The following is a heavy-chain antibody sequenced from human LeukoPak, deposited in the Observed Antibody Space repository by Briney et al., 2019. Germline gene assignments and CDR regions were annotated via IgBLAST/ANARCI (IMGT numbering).Heavy chain of an antibody. Sequence: SQTLSLTCTVSGGSIGSGDYYWRWIRQPPGKGLEWIGYIYYSGSTYYNPSLKSRVTISVDTSKNQFSLKLSSVTAADTAVYYCARAWVVIAITAAFDIWGQGTMVTVSS. V-gene: IGHV4-30-4*01. CDR2: IYYSGST. CDR1: GGSIGSGDYY. D-gene: IGHD2-21*01. CDR3: ARAWVVIAITAAFDI. J-gene: IGHJ3*02.